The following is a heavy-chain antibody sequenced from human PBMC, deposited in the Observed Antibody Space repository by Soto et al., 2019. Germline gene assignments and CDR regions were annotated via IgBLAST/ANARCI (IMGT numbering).Heavy chain of an antibody. CDR3: ATIMVAATRHVDNDY. Sequence: LSLSCSVYGGSINTNNYYWGWIRQSPGQGLEWIGSIYYNGHANYNPSLKGRVTISQDTSKNQFFLTLTSMTAADTATYYCATIMVAATRHVDNDYWGRGTLDTVS. CDR2: IYYNGHA. J-gene: IGHJ4*02. V-gene: IGHV4-39*01. CDR1: GGSINTNNYY. D-gene: IGHD2-15*01.